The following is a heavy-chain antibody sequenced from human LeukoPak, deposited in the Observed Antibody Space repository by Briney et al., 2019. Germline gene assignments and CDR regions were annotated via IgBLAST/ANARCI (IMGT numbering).Heavy chain of an antibody. CDR1: GYTFTGYY. D-gene: IGHD3-22*01. J-gene: IGHJ4*02. CDR2: INPNSGGT. V-gene: IGHV1-2*02. CDR3: ARSVFEDYYYDSSGYYF. Sequence: ASVKVSCKASGYTFTGYYMHWVRQAPGQGLEWTGWINPNSGGTNYAQKFQGRVTMTRDTSISTAYMELSRLRSDDTAVYYCARSVFEDYYYDSSGYYFGGQGTLVTVSS.